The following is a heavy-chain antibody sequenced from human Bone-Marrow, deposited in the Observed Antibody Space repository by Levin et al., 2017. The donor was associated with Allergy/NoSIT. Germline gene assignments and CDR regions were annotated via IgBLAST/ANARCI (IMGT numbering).Heavy chain of an antibody. Sequence: SETLSLTCTVSGGSISSGGYYWSWIRQHPGKGLEWIGYIYYSGSTYYNPSLKSRVTISVDTSKNQFSLKLSSVTAADTAVYYCARDLSDYGDYEGPLGWFDPWGQGTLVTVSS. V-gene: IGHV4-31*03. CDR2: IYYSGST. CDR3: ARDLSDYGDYEGPLGWFDP. CDR1: GGSISSGGYY. J-gene: IGHJ5*02. D-gene: IGHD4-17*01.